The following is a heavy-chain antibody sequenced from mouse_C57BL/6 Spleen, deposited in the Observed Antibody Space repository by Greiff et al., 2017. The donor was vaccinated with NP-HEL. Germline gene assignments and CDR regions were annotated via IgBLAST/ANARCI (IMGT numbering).Heavy chain of an antibody. CDR1: GYAFTNYL. CDR3: ARGDGSNYYAMDY. CDR2: INPGSGGT. Sequence: VQLQQSGAELVRPGTSVKVSCKASGYAFTNYLIEWVKQRPGQGLEWIGVINPGSGGTNYNEKFKGKATLTADKSSSTAYMQLSSLTSEDSAVYFCARGDGSNYYAMDYWGQGTSVTVSS. V-gene: IGHV1-54*01. D-gene: IGHD1-1*01. J-gene: IGHJ4*01.